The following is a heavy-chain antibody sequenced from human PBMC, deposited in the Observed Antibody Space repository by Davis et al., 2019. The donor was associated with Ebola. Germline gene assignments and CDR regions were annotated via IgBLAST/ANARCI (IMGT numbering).Heavy chain of an antibody. J-gene: IGHJ4*02. V-gene: IGHV3-30*03. CDR3: ARDSTLDY. CDR2: ISYDGSNK. Sequence: GESLKISCAASGFTFSSYGMHWVRQAPGKGLEWVVVISYDGSNKYYADSVKGRFTISRDNSKNTLYLQMNSLRAEDTAVYYCARDSTLDYWGQGTLVTVSS. CDR1: GFTFSSYG.